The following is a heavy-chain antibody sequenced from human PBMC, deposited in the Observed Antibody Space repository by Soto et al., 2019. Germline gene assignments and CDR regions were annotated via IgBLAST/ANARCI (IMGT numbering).Heavy chain of an antibody. CDR2: INPSGGST. CDR1: GGTFSSYV. Sequence: ASVKVSCKASGGTFSSYVISWVRQAPGQGLEWMGIINPSGGSTSYAQKFQGRVTMTRDTSTSTVYMELSSLGSEDTAVYYCARDLRYGHDYWGQGTLVTVSS. CDR3: ARDLRYGHDY. D-gene: IGHD4-17*01. J-gene: IGHJ4*02. V-gene: IGHV1-46*01.